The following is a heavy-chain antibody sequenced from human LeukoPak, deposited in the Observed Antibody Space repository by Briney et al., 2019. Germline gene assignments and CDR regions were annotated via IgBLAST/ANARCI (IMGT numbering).Heavy chain of an antibody. V-gene: IGHV1-2*02. CDR1: GYTFTGYY. CDR3: ARFRFLEWRVRGAFDP. D-gene: IGHD3-3*01. J-gene: IGHJ5*02. CDR2: INPNSGGT. Sequence: ASVKVSCXASGYTFTGYYMHWVRQAPGQGLEWMGWINPNSGGTNYAQKFQGRVTMTRDTSISTAYMELSRLRSDDTAVYYCARFRFLEWRVRGAFDPWGQGTLVTVSS.